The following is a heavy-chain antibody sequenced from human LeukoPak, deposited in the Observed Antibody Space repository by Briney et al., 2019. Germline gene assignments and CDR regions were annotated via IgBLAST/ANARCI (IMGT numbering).Heavy chain of an antibody. CDR1: GFTFSSYW. D-gene: IGHD2-2*01. Sequence: PGGSLRLSCAASGFTFSSYWMSWVRQAPGKGLEWVANIKQDGSEKYYVDSVKGRFTISRDNAKNSLYLQMNSLRAEDTAVYYCARGRQVPAAMGNWFDPWGQGTLVTVSS. CDR2: IKQDGSEK. V-gene: IGHV3-7*01. CDR3: ARGRQVPAAMGNWFDP. J-gene: IGHJ5*02.